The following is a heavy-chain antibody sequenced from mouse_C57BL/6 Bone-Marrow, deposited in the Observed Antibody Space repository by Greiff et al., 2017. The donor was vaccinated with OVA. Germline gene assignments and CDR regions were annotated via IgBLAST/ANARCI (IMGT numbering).Heavy chain of an antibody. CDR2: INPGSGGT. CDR3: ATSEYCFYYAMDY. V-gene: IGHV1-54*01. CDR1: GYAFTNYL. D-gene: IGHD2-10*02. J-gene: IGHJ4*01. Sequence: VQLKQSGAELVRPGTSVKVSCKASGYAFTNYLIEWVKQRPGQGLEWIGVINPGSGGTNYKEKFKGKVTLTADKSSSTVYLQLSSLKSENCVVYFDATSEYCFYYAMDYWGQGTSVTVSS.